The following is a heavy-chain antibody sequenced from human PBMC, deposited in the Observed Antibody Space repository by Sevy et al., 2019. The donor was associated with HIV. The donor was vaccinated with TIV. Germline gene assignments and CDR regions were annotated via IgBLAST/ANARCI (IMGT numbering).Heavy chain of an antibody. CDR3: ARGSFCSSASCYSGGYDY. Sequence: GGSLRLSCAASGFTFSSYWLNWVRQAPGKGLEWVANIKQDGSERYYVDSVKGRFTISRDKAKNSLYLQMNSLRAEDTAVYYCARGSFCSSASCYSGGYDYWGQGTLVTVSS. D-gene: IGHD2-2*01. V-gene: IGHV3-7*01. CDR1: GFTFSSYW. J-gene: IGHJ4*02. CDR2: IKQDGSER.